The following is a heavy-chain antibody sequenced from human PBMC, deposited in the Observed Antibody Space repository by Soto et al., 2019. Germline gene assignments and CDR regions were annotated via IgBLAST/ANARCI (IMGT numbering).Heavy chain of an antibody. CDR1: GYRFSRYW. CDR3: ACGGVRGVSTLTRDYYGMDV. Sequence: GVSLKISCEGSGYRFSRYWIGWVRQMPGKGLEWMGIIYPGDSDTRYSPSFQGQVTISADKSISTAYLQWSSLKASDTAIYYLACGGVRGVSTLTRDYYGMDVWGQGTTVTVSS. D-gene: IGHD3-10*01. CDR2: IYPGDSDT. J-gene: IGHJ6*02. V-gene: IGHV5-51*01.